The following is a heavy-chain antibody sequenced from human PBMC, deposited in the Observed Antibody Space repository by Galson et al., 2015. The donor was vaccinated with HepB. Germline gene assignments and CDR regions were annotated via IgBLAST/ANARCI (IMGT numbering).Heavy chain of an antibody. J-gene: IGHJ4*02. CDR1: GYTFSRYG. CDR2: ISGYNGGT. V-gene: IGHV1-18*04. D-gene: IGHD6-13*01. CDR3: ARGSSWFDN. Sequence: SCKASGYTFSRYGITWVRQAPGQALEWMGWISGYNGGTNYAQNLQGRVTLTTDTSTSTAYMELRSLRSDDTAVYYCARGSSWFDNWGQGTLVTVSS.